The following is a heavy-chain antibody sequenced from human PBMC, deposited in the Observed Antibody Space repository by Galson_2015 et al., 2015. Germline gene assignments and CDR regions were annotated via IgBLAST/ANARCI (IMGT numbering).Heavy chain of an antibody. J-gene: IGHJ3*02. CDR1: GFTFSSYS. D-gene: IGHD3-22*01. V-gene: IGHV3-48*02. Sequence: SLRLSCAASGFTFSSYSMNWVRQAPGKGLEWVSYISSSSSTIYYADSVKGRFTISRDNAKNSLYLQMNSPRDEDTAVYYCARDPKLYDSSGYYYDAFDIWGQGTLVTVPS. CDR2: ISSSSSTI. CDR3: ARDPKLYDSSGYYYDAFDI.